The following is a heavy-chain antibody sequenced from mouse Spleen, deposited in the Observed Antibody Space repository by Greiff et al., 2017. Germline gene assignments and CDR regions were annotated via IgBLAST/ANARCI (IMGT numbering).Heavy chain of an antibody. CDR2: VYPYNGGT. V-gene: IGHV1-36*01. CDR1: GFTFTDYY. D-gene: IGHD1-1*01. CDR3: TYYYDGSYDAMDY. Sequence: EVQLVESGPVLVKPGPSVKISCKASGFTFTDYYMHWVKQSHGKSLEWIGLVYPYNGGTSYNQKFKGKATLTVDTSSSTAYMELRSLTSEDSAVYYCTYYYDGSYDAMDYWGQGTSVTVSS. J-gene: IGHJ4*01.